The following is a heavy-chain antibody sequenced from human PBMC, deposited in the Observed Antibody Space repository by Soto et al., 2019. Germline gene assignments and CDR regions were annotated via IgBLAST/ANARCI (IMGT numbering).Heavy chain of an antibody. CDR2: MNPNSGNT. CDR3: ARLEVGWQDYYYYYMDV. V-gene: IGHV1-8*01. CDR1: GYTFTRYV. D-gene: IGHD6-19*01. Sequence: ASVKVSCKASGYTFTRYVSDWVRLATGQGLEWMGWMNPNSGNTGYAQKFQGRVTMTRNTSISTAYMELSSLRSEDTAVYYCARLEVGWQDYYYYYMDVWGKGTTVTVSS. J-gene: IGHJ6*03.